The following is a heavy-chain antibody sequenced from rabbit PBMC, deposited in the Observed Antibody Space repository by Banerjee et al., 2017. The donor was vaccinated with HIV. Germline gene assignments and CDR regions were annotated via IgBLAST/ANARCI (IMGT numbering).Heavy chain of an antibody. CDR2: IDTRYGNT. V-gene: IGHV1S45*01. CDR1: GFSFGQD. J-gene: IGHJ4*01. CDR3: ARWSTSAWGAWDYFNL. D-gene: IGHD4-1*01. Sequence: QEQLVESGGGLVQPEGSLTLTCTASGFSFGQDMCWVRQAPGKGLGWIGCIDTRYGNTYYASWAKGRFTISKASWTTVTLQMTSLTAADTATYFCARWSTSAWGAWDYFNLWGPGTLVTVS.